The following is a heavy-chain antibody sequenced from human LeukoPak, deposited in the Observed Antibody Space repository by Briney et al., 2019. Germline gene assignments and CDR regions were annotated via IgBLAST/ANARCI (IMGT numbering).Heavy chain of an antibody. J-gene: IGHJ4*02. Sequence: GGSLRLSCAASGFTFSSYAMSWVRQAPGKGLEWVSAISGSGGSTYYADSMKGRFTISRDNSKNTLYLQMNSLRAEDTAVYYCAKGSRYDILTGYLEPYYFDYWGQGTLVTVSS. D-gene: IGHD3-9*01. V-gene: IGHV3-23*01. CDR1: GFTFSSYA. CDR2: ISGSGGST. CDR3: AKGSRYDILTGYLEPYYFDY.